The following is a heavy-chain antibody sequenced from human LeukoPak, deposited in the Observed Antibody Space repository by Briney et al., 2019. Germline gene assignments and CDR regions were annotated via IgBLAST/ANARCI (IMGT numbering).Heavy chain of an antibody. Sequence: SETLSLTCAVYGGSFSKHQWSWIRQPPGKGLEWIGEINDGGSTNYNPSLKSRVTISVDTSKNQFSLKLSSVTAADTAVYYCARPGRNWGSYWYFDLWGRGTLVTVSS. CDR3: ARPGRNWGSYWYFDL. CDR2: INDGGST. J-gene: IGHJ2*01. CDR1: GGSFSKHQ. D-gene: IGHD7-27*01. V-gene: IGHV4-34*01.